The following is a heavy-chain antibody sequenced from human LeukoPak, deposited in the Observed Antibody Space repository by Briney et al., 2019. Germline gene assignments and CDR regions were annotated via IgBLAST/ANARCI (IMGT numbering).Heavy chain of an antibody. V-gene: IGHV1-2*02. Sequence: ASVKVSCKASGYTFTGYYMHWVRQAPGQGLEWMGWINPNSGGTNYAQKFQGRVTMTRDTSISTAYMELSRLRSDDTAVYYCARAYYCGGDCYSHNPYFQHWGQGTLVTVSS. D-gene: IGHD2-21*02. CDR2: INPNSGGT. CDR1: GYTFTGYY. J-gene: IGHJ1*01. CDR3: ARAYYCGGDCYSHNPYFQH.